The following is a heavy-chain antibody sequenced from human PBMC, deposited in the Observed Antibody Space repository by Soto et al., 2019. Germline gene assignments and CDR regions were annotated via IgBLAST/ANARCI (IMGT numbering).Heavy chain of an antibody. CDR1: GFTFSSYS. J-gene: IGHJ4*02. D-gene: IGHD1-26*01. CDR2: ITSSSRTI. V-gene: IGHV3-48*02. Sequence: EVQLVESGGGLVQPGGSLRLSCAASGFTFSSYSMNWVRQAPGKGLEWVSYITSSSRTIDYADSVKGRFTISRDNAKNSLYLQMDSLRDEATAVYYFARRYHEGCDFWGQGTLVTVSS. CDR3: ARRYHEGCDF.